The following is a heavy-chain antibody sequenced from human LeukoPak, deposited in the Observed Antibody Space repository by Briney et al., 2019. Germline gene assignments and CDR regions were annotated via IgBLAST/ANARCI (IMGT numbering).Heavy chain of an antibody. J-gene: IGHJ4*02. Sequence: GASVKVSCKASGGTFSSYAISWVRQARGQGLEWMGGIIPIFGTANYAQKFQGRVTITADESTSTAYMELSSLRSEDTAVYYCANQYSYGRHLDYWGQGTLATVSS. CDR2: IIPIFGTA. V-gene: IGHV1-69*13. CDR3: ANQYSYGRHLDY. CDR1: GGTFSSYA. D-gene: IGHD5-18*01.